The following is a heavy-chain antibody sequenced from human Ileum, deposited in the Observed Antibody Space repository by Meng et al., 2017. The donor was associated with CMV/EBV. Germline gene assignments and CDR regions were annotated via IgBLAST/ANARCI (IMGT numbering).Heavy chain of an antibody. D-gene: IGHD5-24*01. CDR3: SRGADAYKSGRS. CDR2: MCYNGDT. CDR1: GGSMSSYC. Sequence: QVQLQESGPGLVKPSETLSLTCTVSGGSMSSYCWSWIRQPPGKGLEWIGYMCYNGDTNYNPSLKSRVTMSVDTSKNQFSLNLRSVTAADTAVYYCSRGADAYKSGRSWGQGTLVTVSS. J-gene: IGHJ5*02. V-gene: IGHV4-59*12.